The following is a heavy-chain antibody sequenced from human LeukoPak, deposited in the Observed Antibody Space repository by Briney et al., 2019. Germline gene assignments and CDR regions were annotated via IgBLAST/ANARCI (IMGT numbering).Heavy chain of an antibody. V-gene: IGHV4-4*07. D-gene: IGHD3-9*01. Sequence: SETLSLTCTVSGGSISSYYWSWIRQPAGKGLEWIGRIYTSGSTNYNPSLKSRVTMSVDTSKNQFSLKLSSVTAADTAVYYCARTRGALRYFDWSFDYWGQGTLVTVSS. J-gene: IGHJ4*02. CDR1: GGSISSYY. CDR3: ARTRGALRYFDWSFDY. CDR2: IYTSGST.